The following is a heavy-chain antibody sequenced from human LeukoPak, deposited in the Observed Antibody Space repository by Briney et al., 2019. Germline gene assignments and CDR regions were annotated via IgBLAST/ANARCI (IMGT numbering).Heavy chain of an antibody. CDR2: IYYSGNT. CDR1: GGSIDSTSYY. D-gene: IGHD3-10*01. CDR3: ARVSGGYYFDY. Sequence: SETLSLTCTVSGGSIDSTSYYWGWFRQTPGKGLEWIGTIYYSGNTYYNPSLRSRLFISVDTSKRQFSLKLSSLTAADTAVYYCARVSGGYYFDYWGQGTLVTVSS. J-gene: IGHJ4*02. V-gene: IGHV4-39*01.